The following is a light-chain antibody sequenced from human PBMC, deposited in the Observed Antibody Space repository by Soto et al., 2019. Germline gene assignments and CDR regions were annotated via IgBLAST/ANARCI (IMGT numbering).Light chain of an antibody. CDR2: DVS. CDR1: SSDVGGYNY. J-gene: IGLJ1*01. CDR3: SSYTSSSTLV. V-gene: IGLV2-14*01. Sequence: LTQPASVSGSPGQSISISCTGTSSDVGGYNYVSWYQQHPGKAPKLMIYDVSNRPSGVSNRFSGSKSGNTASLTISGLQAEDEADYYCSSYTSSSTLVFGTGTKVTVL.